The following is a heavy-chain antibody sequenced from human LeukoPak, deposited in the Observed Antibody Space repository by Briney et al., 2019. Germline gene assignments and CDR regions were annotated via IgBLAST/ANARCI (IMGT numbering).Heavy chain of an antibody. CDR2: IYYSGST. J-gene: IGHJ5*02. CDR3: ARRGELGVCDP. V-gene: IGHV4-39*01. Sequence: SETLSLTCTVSGGSISSSSYYWGWIRQPPGKGLEWIGSIYYSGSTYYNPSLKSRVTISVDTSKNQFSLKLSSVTAADTAVYYCARRGELGVCDPWVDGTLVTASS. CDR1: GGSISSSSYY. D-gene: IGHD1-26*01.